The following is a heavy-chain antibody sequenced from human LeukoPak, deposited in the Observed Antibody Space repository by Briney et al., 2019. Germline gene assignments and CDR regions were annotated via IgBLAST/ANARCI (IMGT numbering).Heavy chain of an antibody. J-gene: IGHJ4*02. Sequence: SVTVSFKSSAGTFSGYAICWVRQAPGQGLELQGGIVPIFGTASYAQKFQGRVTITTDESTSTAYMELSSLRSEDTAVYYCARSPPRKVGATPGYYFDYWGQGTLVTVSS. CDR3: ARSPPRKVGATPGYYFDY. D-gene: IGHD1-26*01. V-gene: IGHV1-69*05. CDR2: IVPIFGTA. CDR1: AGTFSGYA.